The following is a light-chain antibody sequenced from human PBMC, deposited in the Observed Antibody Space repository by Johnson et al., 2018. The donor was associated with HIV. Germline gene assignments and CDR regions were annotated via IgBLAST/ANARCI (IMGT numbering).Light chain of an antibody. Sequence: QSVLTQPPSVSAAPGQKVTISCSGSSSNIGRNYVSWYQQLPGTAPKLLIFDNNKRPSGIPDRFSASKSGTSATLGITGLQTGDEADYYCGTWDSNLSAGFYGFGTGTKVPVL. V-gene: IGLV1-51*01. CDR2: DNN. CDR3: GTWDSNLSAGFYG. CDR1: SSNIGRNY. J-gene: IGLJ1*01.